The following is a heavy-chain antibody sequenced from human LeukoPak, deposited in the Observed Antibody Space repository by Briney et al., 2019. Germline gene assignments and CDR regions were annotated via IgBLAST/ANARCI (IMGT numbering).Heavy chain of an antibody. D-gene: IGHD1-26*01. Sequence: GGSLRLSCAVSRFTFNNYTMNWVRQAPGKGLEWVSGISWNSGSIGYADSVKGRFTISRDNAKNSLYLQMDSLRVEDTAEYYCARDPYSGNYGAYYYYYMDVWGKGTTVTVSS. V-gene: IGHV3-9*01. J-gene: IGHJ6*03. CDR1: RFTFNNYT. CDR3: ARDPYSGNYGAYYYYYMDV. CDR2: ISWNSGSI.